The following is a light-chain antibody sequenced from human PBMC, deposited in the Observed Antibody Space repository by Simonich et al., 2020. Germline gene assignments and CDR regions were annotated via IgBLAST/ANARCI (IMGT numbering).Light chain of an antibody. CDR3: QQFNSYRIT. CDR1: PCISSY. V-gene: IGKV1-8*01. Sequence: AIRMTQSPSSLAASTGDRVTITCRASPCISSYLDLSQQKPGKAPKLLRYAAFTLQSGVPSRFSGSGSGTDFTLTISCLQSEDFATYYCQQFNSYRITFGQGTRLEIK. CDR2: AAF. J-gene: IGKJ5*01.